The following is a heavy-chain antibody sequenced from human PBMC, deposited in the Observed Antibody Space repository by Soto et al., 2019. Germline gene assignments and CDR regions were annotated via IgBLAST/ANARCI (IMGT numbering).Heavy chain of an antibody. J-gene: IGHJ5*02. Sequence: PGKGLEWIGYIYYSGSTNYNPSLKSRVTISVDTSKNQFSLKLSSVTAADTAVYYCARDLGSSSSIRGLWFDPWGQGTLVTGSS. CDR3: ARDLGSSSSIRGLWFDP. D-gene: IGHD6-6*01. CDR2: IYYSGST. V-gene: IGHV4-59*01.